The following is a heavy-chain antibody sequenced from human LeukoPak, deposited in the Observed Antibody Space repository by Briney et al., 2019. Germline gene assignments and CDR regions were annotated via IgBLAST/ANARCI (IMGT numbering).Heavy chain of an antibody. Sequence: GGSPRLSCAASGFTFDGYGMSWVRQAPGKGLEWVSGINWNGGSTGYADSVKGRFTISRDNAKNSLYLQMNSLRAEDTALYYCARDQGLSSYYYYMDVWGKGTTVTVS. V-gene: IGHV3-20*04. CDR1: GFTFDGYG. CDR2: INWNGGST. D-gene: IGHD3/OR15-3a*01. J-gene: IGHJ6*03. CDR3: ARDQGLSSYYYYMDV.